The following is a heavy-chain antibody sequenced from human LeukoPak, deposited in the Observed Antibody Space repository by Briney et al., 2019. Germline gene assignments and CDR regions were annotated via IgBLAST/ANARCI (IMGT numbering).Heavy chain of an antibody. CDR3: ARVGTSSLRDWFDP. CDR1: GFTFGLYA. J-gene: IGHJ5*02. CDR2: ISYDGSNK. V-gene: IGHV3-30*03. Sequence: GGSLRLSCAASGFTFGLYAINWVRQAPGKGLEWVAVISYDGSNKYYVDSVKGRFTISRDNSKNTLYLQMNSLRAEDTAVYYCARVGTSSLRDWFDPWGQGTLVTVSS. D-gene: IGHD2-8*01.